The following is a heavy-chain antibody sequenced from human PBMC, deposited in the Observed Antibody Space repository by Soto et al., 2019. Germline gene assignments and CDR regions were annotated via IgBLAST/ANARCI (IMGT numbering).Heavy chain of an antibody. J-gene: IGHJ4*02. CDR2: INPNSGGT. Sequence: QVQLVQSGAEVKKPGASVKVSCKASGYTFTGYYMHWVRQAPGQGLEWMGWINPNSGGTNYAQKFQGWVTMTRDTSISTAYMELSRLRSDDTAVYYCARAPPRVRGVINYFDYWGQGTLVTVSS. CDR1: GYTFTGYY. D-gene: IGHD3-10*01. CDR3: ARAPPRVRGVINYFDY. V-gene: IGHV1-2*04.